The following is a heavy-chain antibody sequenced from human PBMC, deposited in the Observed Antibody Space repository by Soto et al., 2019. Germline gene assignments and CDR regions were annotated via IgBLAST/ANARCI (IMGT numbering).Heavy chain of an antibody. Sequence: PSETLSLTCAVSVDSSTSGGYSWIWIRHPPRRGLEWIGYIYHTGSASYSPSLKGRVTISVDKSKNQFSLSLNSVTAADTAIYYCARAHYGPSGYYFDSWGQGSLVTVSS. CDR1: VDSSTSGGYS. CDR3: ARAHYGPSGYYFDS. D-gene: IGHD3-22*01. CDR2: IYHTGSA. J-gene: IGHJ4*02. V-gene: IGHV4-30-2*01.